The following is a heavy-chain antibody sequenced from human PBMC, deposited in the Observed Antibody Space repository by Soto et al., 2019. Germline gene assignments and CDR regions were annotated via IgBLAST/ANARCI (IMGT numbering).Heavy chain of an antibody. CDR3: ARVSVAAAGTVRYYYYYGMDV. V-gene: IGHV3-30-3*01. D-gene: IGHD6-13*01. J-gene: IGHJ6*02. CDR1: GFTFSSYA. Sequence: GGSLSLSCAASGFTFSSYAMHWVRQAPGKGLEWVAVISYDGSNKYYADSVKGRFTISRDNSKNTLYLQMNSLRAEDTAVYYCARVSVAAAGTVRYYYYYGMDVWGQGTTVTVSS. CDR2: ISYDGSNK.